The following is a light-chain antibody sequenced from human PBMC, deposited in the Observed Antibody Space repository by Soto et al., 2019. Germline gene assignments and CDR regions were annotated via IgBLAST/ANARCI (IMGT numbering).Light chain of an antibody. V-gene: IGKV1-39*01. CDR2: GTS. CDR1: QRINNY. CDR3: QQSARAPIT. Sequence: DVQMTQSPSSLSASIGDTVTITCRTSQRINNYVNWYQQKPGQAPKVLIHGTSILQTGAPSRFSGSGSETEFTLTISSLQPEDFATYYCQQSARAPITFGQGIRLDFK. J-gene: IGKJ5*01.